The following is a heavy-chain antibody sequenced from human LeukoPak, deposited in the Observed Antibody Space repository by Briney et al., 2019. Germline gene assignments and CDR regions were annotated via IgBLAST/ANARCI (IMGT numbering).Heavy chain of an antibody. D-gene: IGHD2-21*02. Sequence: SETLSLTCTVSGGSISSSTYYWGWIRQPPGKGLEWIGSIHYSGSTHNNPSLKSRVTISVDTSKNQFSLKLSSVTAADTAVYYCARMVVTAQNWFDPWGQGTLVTVSS. CDR1: GGSISSSTYY. CDR2: IHYSGST. V-gene: IGHV4-39*07. J-gene: IGHJ5*02. CDR3: ARMVVTAQNWFDP.